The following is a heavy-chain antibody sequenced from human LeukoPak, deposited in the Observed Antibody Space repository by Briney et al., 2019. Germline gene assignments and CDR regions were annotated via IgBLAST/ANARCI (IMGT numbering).Heavy chain of an antibody. J-gene: IGHJ6*03. D-gene: IGHD2-2*01. CDR1: GYTFTSYD. Sequence: ASVKVSCKASGYTFTSYDINWVRQATGQGLEWMGWINPNSGGTNYAQKFQGRVTMTRDTSISTAYMELSRLRSDDTAVYYCARVAPYDVVVPAANPPYYYYMDVWGKGTTVTVSS. CDR2: INPNSGGT. CDR3: ARVAPYDVVVPAANPPYYYYMDV. V-gene: IGHV1-2*02.